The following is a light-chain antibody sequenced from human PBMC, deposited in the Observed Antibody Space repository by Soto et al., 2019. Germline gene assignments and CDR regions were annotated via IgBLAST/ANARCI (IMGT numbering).Light chain of an antibody. CDR2: DAS. Sequence: AMTQSPASLSVSPGDRATLSCRASESVSRNLAGYQQKPGQAPRHLIYDASTRATGIPDRFSGGGSGTEVTLTISSLQSEDFVVYYCQQYNSWPPVTFGQGTRLEIK. CDR1: ESVSRN. CDR3: QQYNSWPPVT. J-gene: IGKJ5*01. V-gene: IGKV3-15*01.